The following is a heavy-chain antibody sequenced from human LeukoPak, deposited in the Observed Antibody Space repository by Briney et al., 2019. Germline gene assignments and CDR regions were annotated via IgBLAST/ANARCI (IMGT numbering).Heavy chain of an antibody. CDR2: ISSSSYI. J-gene: IGHJ4*02. CDR3: ARFFRAVHDSSCYHEYFDY. V-gene: IGHV3-21*01. D-gene: IGHD3-22*01. Sequence: PGGSLRLSCAASGFTFSSYSMNWVRQAPGKGLEWVSSISSSSYIYYADSVKGRFTISRDNSKNSLYLKMNSMIAEDTAVYYCARFFRAVHDSSCYHEYFDYWGQGTRVTVSS. CDR1: GFTFSSYS.